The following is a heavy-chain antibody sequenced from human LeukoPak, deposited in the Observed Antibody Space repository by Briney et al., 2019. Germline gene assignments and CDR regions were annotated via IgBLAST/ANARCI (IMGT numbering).Heavy chain of an antibody. CDR3: ARGRTGITMVRGVIQKSLYYFDY. D-gene: IGHD3-10*01. CDR2: INYSGST. J-gene: IGHJ4*02. Sequence: SETLSLTCAVYGGSFSGYYWSWIRQPPGKGLEWIGEINYSGSTNYSPSLKSRVTISVDTSKNQFSLKLSSVTAADTAVYYCARGRTGITMVRGVIQKSLYYFDYWGQGTLVTVSS. V-gene: IGHV4-34*01. CDR1: GGSFSGYY.